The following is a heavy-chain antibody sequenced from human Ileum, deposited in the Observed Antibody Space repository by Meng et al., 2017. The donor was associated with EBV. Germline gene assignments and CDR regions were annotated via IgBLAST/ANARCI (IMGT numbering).Heavy chain of an antibody. CDR3: ARGLKGYFDL. J-gene: IGHJ2*01. CDR2: TYNNEST. V-gene: IGHV4-30-4*01. CDR1: RGSISSSNLY. Sequence: QVYRQDTCPGRLKPSSTWSRTCTVSRGSISSSNLYGSWIRQPPGKGLEWSRNTYNNESTYYNPYLKSRITISADTSKNKFSMKLISLTAADTAVYYCARGLKGYFDLWGRGTLVTVFS.